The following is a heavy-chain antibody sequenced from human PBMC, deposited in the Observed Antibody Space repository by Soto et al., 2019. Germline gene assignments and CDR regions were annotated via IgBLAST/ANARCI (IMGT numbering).Heavy chain of an antibody. CDR1: GDSISTYY. J-gene: IGHJ6*02. D-gene: IGHD2-21*01. Sequence: QVQLQESGPGLVKPSETLSLTCTVSGDSISTYYWSWIRQPPGKGLERIGYIYYSGSTNYNPSLRCRVTISVATSKNQFSLKLSSVTAADSAVYYGARLRWGSPYGMDFWGQGTTVTVFS. CDR3: ARLRWGSPYGMDF. V-gene: IGHV4-59*01. CDR2: IYYSGST.